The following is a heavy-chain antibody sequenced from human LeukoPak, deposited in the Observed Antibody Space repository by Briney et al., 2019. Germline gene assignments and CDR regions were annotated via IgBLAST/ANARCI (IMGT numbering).Heavy chain of an antibody. J-gene: IGHJ4*02. CDR2: INHSGST. CDR1: GGSFSGYY. V-gene: IGHV4-34*01. CDR3: AREYSSSPWAFDY. Sequence: SETLSLTCAVYGGSFSGYYWSWIRQPPGKGLEWIGEINHSGSTNYNPSLKSRVTISVDTSKNQFSLKLSSVTAADTAVYYCAREYSSSPWAFDYWGQGTLVTVSS. D-gene: IGHD6-6*01.